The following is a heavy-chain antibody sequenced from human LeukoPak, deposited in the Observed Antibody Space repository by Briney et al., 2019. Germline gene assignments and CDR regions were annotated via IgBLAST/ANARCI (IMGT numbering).Heavy chain of an antibody. CDR3: ARDGAAAGWYDY. V-gene: IGHV4-34*01. J-gene: IGHJ4*02. D-gene: IGHD6-13*01. CDR1: GGSFSGYY. Sequence: SETLSLTCAVYGGSFSGYYWSWIRQPPGKGLEWIGEINHSGSTNYNPSFKSRVTISVDTSKNLFSLKLNSVTAADTAVYYCARDGAAAGWYDYWGQGTLVTVSS. CDR2: INHSGST.